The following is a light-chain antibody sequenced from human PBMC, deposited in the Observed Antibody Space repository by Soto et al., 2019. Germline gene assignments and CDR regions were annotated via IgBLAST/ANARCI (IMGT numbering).Light chain of an antibody. Sequence: IVLTQSPAILALSPGDRSTLSCRASQSVSSSYLAWYQHKPGQAARLLIHGASSRVTGIPDRFSGSGSGTDFTLTITRLEPEDFAVYYCQQYQSLTFGGGTKVDI. V-gene: IGKV3-20*01. CDR3: QQYQSLT. CDR2: GAS. CDR1: QSVSSSY. J-gene: IGKJ4*01.